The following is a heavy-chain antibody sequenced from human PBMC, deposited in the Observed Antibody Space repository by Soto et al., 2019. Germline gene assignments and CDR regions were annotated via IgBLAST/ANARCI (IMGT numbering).Heavy chain of an antibody. D-gene: IGHD1-1*01. V-gene: IGHV4-61*01. J-gene: IGHJ3*02. Sequence: QVQLQESGPGLVKPSETLSLTCTVSGGSVSSGSYYWSWIRQPPGKGLEWIGYIYYSGSTNYNPSLKSRVTISVDTSKNQFSLKLSSVTAADTAVYYCARGKELEDDAFDIWGQGTMVTVSS. CDR3: ARGKELEDDAFDI. CDR1: GGSVSSGSYY. CDR2: IYYSGST.